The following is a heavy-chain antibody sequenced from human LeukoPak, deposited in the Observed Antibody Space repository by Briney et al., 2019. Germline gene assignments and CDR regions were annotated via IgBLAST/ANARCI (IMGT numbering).Heavy chain of an antibody. V-gene: IGHV1-18*01. CDR2: ISAYNGNT. Sequence: ASVKVSCKASGYTFTSYGISWVRQAPGQGLEWMGWISAYNGNTNYAQKLQGRVTMTTDTSTSAAYMELRSLRSDDTAVYYCASTRSLAVTAPDDYWGQGTLVTVPS. CDR3: ASTRSLAVTAPDDY. D-gene: IGHD2-21*02. CDR1: GYTFTSYG. J-gene: IGHJ4*02.